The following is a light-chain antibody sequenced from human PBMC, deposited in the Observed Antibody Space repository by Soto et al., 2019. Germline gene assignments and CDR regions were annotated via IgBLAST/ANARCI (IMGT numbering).Light chain of an antibody. Sequence: PGERATLSCRASQSVSTNLAWYQQKPGHPPRLLIYGAYTRATDIPARFSGSGSGTDFTLTISSLEHDDFAVYYCQQRSNWPPITFGQGTRLEIK. CDR2: GAY. CDR3: QQRSNWPPIT. V-gene: IGKV3-11*01. J-gene: IGKJ5*01. CDR1: QSVSTN.